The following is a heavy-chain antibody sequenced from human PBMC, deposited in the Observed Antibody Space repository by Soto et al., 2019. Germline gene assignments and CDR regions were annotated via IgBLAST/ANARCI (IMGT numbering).Heavy chain of an antibody. CDR1: GYSVSSSDYY. Sequence: KPSETLSLTCSVSGYSVSSSDYYWAWIRQPPGKGLEWIGRIYTSGSTYYNPSLKSRVTVSVDTSKNQFSLRLSSVTAADTAVYYCARTADDFWSGYLDHWGQGTLVTVSS. V-gene: IGHV4-30-4*08. D-gene: IGHD3-3*01. J-gene: IGHJ4*02. CDR2: IYTSGST. CDR3: ARTADDFWSGYLDH.